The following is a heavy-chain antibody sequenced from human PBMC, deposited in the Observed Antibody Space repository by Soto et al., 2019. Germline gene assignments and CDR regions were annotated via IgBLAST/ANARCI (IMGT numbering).Heavy chain of an antibody. Sequence: ASVEVSCKASGYTFNSYAMHWVRQAPGQRLEWMGWINAGNGNTKYSQKFQGRVTITRDTSASTAYMELSSLRSEYTAVYYCARDPSYYGMDVWGQGTTVTVSS. V-gene: IGHV1-3*01. J-gene: IGHJ6*02. CDR1: GYTFNSYA. CDR2: INAGNGNT. CDR3: ARDPSYYGMDV.